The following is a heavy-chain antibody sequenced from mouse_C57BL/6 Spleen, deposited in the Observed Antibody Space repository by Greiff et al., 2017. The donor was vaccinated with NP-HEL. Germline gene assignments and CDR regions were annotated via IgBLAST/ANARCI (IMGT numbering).Heavy chain of an antibody. J-gene: IGHJ3*01. D-gene: IGHD1-1*01. CDR3: ARYPNYGSTPAWFAY. CDR2: IYPGDGDT. V-gene: IGHV1-80*01. CDR1: GYAFSSYW. Sequence: QVQLQQSGAELVKPGASVKISCKASGYAFSSYWMNWVKQRPGKGLEWIGQIYPGDGDTNYNGKFKGKATLTADKSSSTAYMQLSSLTSEDSAVYFCARYPNYGSTPAWFAYWGQGTLVTVSA.